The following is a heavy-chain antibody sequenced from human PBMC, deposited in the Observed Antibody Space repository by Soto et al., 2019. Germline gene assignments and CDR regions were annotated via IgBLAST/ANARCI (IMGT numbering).Heavy chain of an antibody. Sequence: GSLRLSCAASGFTFSSYGMHWVRQAPGKGLEWVAVISYDGSNKYYADSVKGRFTISRDNSKNTLYLQMNSLRAEDTAVYYCAKDSVGTIFGVVSDYYYYYGMGVWGQGTTVTVSS. CDR1: GFTFSSYG. CDR2: ISYDGSNK. V-gene: IGHV3-30*18. D-gene: IGHD3-3*01. J-gene: IGHJ6*02. CDR3: AKDSVGTIFGVVSDYYYYYGMGV.